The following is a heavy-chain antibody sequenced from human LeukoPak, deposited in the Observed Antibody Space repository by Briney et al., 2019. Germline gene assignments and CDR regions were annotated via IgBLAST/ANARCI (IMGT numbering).Heavy chain of an antibody. CDR3: ARGAEYYAIWRGYAGYSDY. V-gene: IGHV4-34*01. D-gene: IGHD3-3*01. Sequence: PSETLSLTCAVYGGSFSGYYWSWIRQPPGKGLEWIGEINHSGRTNYNPSLKSRVTISVDRSKKKFSLKLTSVTAADTAVYFCARGAEYYAIWRGYAGYSDYWGQGISVTVSS. CDR1: GGSFSGYY. J-gene: IGHJ4*02. CDR2: INHSGRT.